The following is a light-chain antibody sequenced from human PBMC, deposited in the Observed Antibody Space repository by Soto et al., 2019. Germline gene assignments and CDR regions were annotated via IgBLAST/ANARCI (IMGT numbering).Light chain of an antibody. J-gene: IGKJ2*01. CDR2: KAS. CDR3: QQYNGYSMYT. CDR1: QSISRW. Sequence: DIQMTQSPSTLSASVGDRVTITCRASQSISRWLAWHQQKPGKAPKLLIYKASNLESGVPSRFSGSGSGTEFTLTISSLQPDDFATYYCQQYNGYSMYTFGQGTKLEIK. V-gene: IGKV1-5*03.